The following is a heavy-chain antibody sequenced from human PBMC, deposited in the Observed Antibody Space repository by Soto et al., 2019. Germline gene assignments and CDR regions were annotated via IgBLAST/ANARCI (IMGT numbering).Heavy chain of an antibody. CDR3: ARVRDYGLGTNRHYYGMDV. D-gene: IGHD3-10*01. CDR1: GGSISGYY. CDR2: LYTLGST. Sequence: QVQLQESGPGLVKSSETLSLTCTVSGGSISGYYWSWIRQPAGKGLEWIGRLYTLGSTNYNPSLQSRVTMSVDTSKNEFYLKVSYVTAADTAVYFCARVRDYGLGTNRHYYGMDVWGQGTTVTVSS. V-gene: IGHV4-4*07. J-gene: IGHJ6*02.